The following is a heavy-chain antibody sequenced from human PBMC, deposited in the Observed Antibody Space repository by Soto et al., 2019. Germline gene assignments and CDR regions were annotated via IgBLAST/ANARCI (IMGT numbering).Heavy chain of an antibody. D-gene: IGHD2-15*01. Sequence: QVQLVQSGAEVKKPGSSVKVSCKASGGTFSSYTISWVRQAPGQGLEWMGRIIPILGIANYAQKFQGRVTITADKSTSQAYMELSSLRSEDTAVYYCARGRGVVVVAATYYYYGMDVWGQGTTVTVSS. V-gene: IGHV1-69*02. J-gene: IGHJ6*02. CDR3: ARGRGVVVVAATYYYYGMDV. CDR1: GGTFSSYT. CDR2: IIPILGIA.